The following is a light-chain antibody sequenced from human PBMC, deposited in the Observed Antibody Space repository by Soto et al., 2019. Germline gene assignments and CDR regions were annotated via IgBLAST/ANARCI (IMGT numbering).Light chain of an antibody. CDR3: QQYDRSTGT. CDR1: QSVSSTS. J-gene: IGKJ1*01. Sequence: EIVLTQSPGTRSLSPGERATLSCRGSQSVSSTSLAWYQQKPGQAPRLLMYDTSSRATGIPDRFSGSGSGTDFTLTITRLEPEDFAVYYCQQYDRSTGTFGQGTKVEIK. V-gene: IGKV3-20*01. CDR2: DTS.